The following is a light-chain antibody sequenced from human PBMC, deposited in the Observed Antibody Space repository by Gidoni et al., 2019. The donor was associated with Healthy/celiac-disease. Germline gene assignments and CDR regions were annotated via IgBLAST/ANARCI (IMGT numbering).Light chain of an antibody. V-gene: IGKV1-39*01. Sequence: DIQMPQSPSSLSASVGDRVTITCRASQSISSYLNWYQQKPGKAPKLLIYGAASLQTGVPSRFSGSGSGTDFTLTISSLQPEDFATYYCQQSYSTPQTFXQXTKVEIK. CDR2: GAA. J-gene: IGKJ1*01. CDR1: QSISSY. CDR3: QQSYSTPQT.